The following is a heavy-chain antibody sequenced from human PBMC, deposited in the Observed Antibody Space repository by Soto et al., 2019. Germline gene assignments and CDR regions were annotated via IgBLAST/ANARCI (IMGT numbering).Heavy chain of an antibody. CDR3: ARESQLLTPRSSDYYFYYGMDV. D-gene: IGHD2-2*01. CDR1: GFTFSDYY. CDR2: ISGGGTTI. J-gene: IGHJ6*02. V-gene: IGHV3-11*01. Sequence: QVQLVESGGGLVKPGGSLRLSCAASGFTFSDYYMNWIRQAPGKGLEWVSYISGGGTTIYYADSVKARFTISRDNAKNSLYLQMNSLKAEDTALYYCARESQLLTPRSSDYYFYYGMDVWGQGTTVTVSS.